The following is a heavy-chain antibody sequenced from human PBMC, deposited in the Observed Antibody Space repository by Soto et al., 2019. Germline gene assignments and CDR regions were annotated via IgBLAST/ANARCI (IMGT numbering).Heavy chain of an antibody. V-gene: IGHV4-59*08. Sequence: PSETLSLTCIVSGGSISSYYWSWVRQPPGKGLEWIAYIHYSGSTNYNPSLKSRVSISVDSSKNQFSLKLSSVTATDAAVYYCARLYYDSSDYYYFDYWGQGTLVTVSS. CDR3: ARLYYDSSDYYYFDY. J-gene: IGHJ4*02. D-gene: IGHD3-22*01. CDR2: IHYSGST. CDR1: GGSISSYY.